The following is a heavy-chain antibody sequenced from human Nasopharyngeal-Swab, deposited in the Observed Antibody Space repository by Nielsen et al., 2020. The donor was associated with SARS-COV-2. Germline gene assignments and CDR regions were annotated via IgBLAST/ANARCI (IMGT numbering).Heavy chain of an antibody. J-gene: IGHJ4*02. V-gene: IGHV4-34*01. CDR1: GGSVSGFY. Sequence: SDTLSLSCTLYGGSVSGFYWSWIRQPPGTGLEWIGEINHSGSTNYNPSLKSRVTISVDTSKNQFSLKLSSVTAADTAVYYCARFPYSSGWGFDYWGQGTLVTVS. CDR3: ARFPYSSGWGFDY. D-gene: IGHD6-19*01. CDR2: INHSGST.